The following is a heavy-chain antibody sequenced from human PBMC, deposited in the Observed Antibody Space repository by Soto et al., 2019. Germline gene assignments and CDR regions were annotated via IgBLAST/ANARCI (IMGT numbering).Heavy chain of an antibody. CDR2: ISYDGSNK. CDR1: GFTFSSYG. J-gene: IGHJ6*02. V-gene: IGHV3-30*18. CDR3: AKGAYYDFWSGYLPSYYYYYGMDV. D-gene: IGHD3-3*01. Sequence: QVQLVESGGGVVQPGRSLRLSCAASGFTFSSYGMHWVRQAPGKGLEWVAVISYDGSNKYYADSVKGRFTISRDNSKNTLYLQMNSLRAEDTAVYYCAKGAYYDFWSGYLPSYYYYYGMDVWGQGTTVTVSS.